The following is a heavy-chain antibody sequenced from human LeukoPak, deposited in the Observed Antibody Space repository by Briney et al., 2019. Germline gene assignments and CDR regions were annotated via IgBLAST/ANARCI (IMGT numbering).Heavy chain of an antibody. CDR3: ARDFRFLEDY. CDR1: GGSITRDAYY. Sequence: SETLSLTCTVSGGSITRDAYYWGGIRQPPGKGLEWIASVHYSGATYYNPSLKSRVTISVDTSKNHFSLKLSSVTAADTAVYYCARDFRFLEDYWGQGTLVTVSS. J-gene: IGHJ4*02. CDR2: VHYSGAT. D-gene: IGHD3-3*01. V-gene: IGHV4-39*02.